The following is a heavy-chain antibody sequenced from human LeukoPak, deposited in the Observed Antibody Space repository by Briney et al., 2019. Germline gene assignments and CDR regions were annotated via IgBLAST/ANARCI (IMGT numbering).Heavy chain of an antibody. CDR2: ISSSSSYI. D-gene: IGHD3-10*01. V-gene: IGHV3-21*01. CDR3: ARHSLVSMVRGVIGY. Sequence: PGGSLRLSCAASGFTFSSYSMNWVRQAPGKGLEWVSSISSSSSYIYYADSVKGRFTISRDNAKNSLYLQMNSLRAEDTAVYYCARHSLVSMVRGVIGYWGQGTLVTVSS. J-gene: IGHJ4*02. CDR1: GFTFSSYS.